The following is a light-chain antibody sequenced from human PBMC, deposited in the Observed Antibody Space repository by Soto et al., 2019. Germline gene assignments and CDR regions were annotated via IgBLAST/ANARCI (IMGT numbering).Light chain of an antibody. Sequence: QSVRTQPASVYGAPGQSVTITCAGTSSDVGGYNFVSWYQQHPGKAPQLMIYDVRSRPSGVSNRFSGSKSGNTPSLTISGLQAEDAADYYCSSYTSSYTYVFGTGTKVTVL. CDR2: DVR. CDR3: SSYTSSYTYV. J-gene: IGLJ1*01. CDR1: SSDVGGYNF. V-gene: IGLV2-14*03.